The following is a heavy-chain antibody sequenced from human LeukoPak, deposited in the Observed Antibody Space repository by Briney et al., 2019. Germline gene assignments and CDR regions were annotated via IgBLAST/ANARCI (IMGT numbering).Heavy chain of an antibody. D-gene: IGHD1-1*01. Sequence: GGSLRLSCAASGFTLSNHAMHWVRRATGKGLEWVSAVGIAGDTFYPGSVKGRFTISRENAKNSLYLQMNSLRAEDTAVYYCAKTAGFGDYFDYWGQGTLVTVSS. V-gene: IGHV3-13*01. CDR3: AKTAGFGDYFDY. CDR2: VGIAGDT. J-gene: IGHJ4*02. CDR1: GFTLSNHA.